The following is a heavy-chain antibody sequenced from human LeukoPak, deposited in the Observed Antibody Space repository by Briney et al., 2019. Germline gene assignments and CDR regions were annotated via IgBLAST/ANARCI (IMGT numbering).Heavy chain of an antibody. J-gene: IGHJ4*02. Sequence: GGSLRLSCVVSGFTFSNNWMTWVRQAPGKGLEWVARVKKDASEKYYVDSVKGRFTISRDNAKNSLYLQMNRLRVEDTAVYYCSRGPPYGSRCDYFDYWGQGTLVTVSS. CDR2: VKKDASEK. V-gene: IGHV3-7*01. CDR1: GFTFSNNW. D-gene: IGHD3-10*01. CDR3: SRGPPYGSRCDYFDY.